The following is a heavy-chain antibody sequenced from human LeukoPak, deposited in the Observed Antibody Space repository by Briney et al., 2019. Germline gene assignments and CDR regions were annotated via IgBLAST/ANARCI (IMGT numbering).Heavy chain of an antibody. CDR1: GYTFTGYY. CDR3: ARDYYGSGSYYNVLYYFDY. V-gene: IGHV1-2*02. CDR2: INPNSGGT. J-gene: IGHJ4*02. Sequence: VASVKVSCKASGYTFTGYYMHWVRQAPGQGLEWMGWINPNSGGTNYAQKFQGRVTMTRDTSISTAYMELSRLRSDDTAVYYCARDYYGSGSYYNVLYYFDYWGQGTLVTVSS. D-gene: IGHD3-10*01.